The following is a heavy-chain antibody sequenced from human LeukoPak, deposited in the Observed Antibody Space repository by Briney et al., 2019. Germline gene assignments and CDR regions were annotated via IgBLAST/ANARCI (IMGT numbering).Heavy chain of an antibody. CDR3: VRDGDDYNFDH. CDR1: GFSFSSCW. CDR2: VNSEGGYR. V-gene: IGHV3-74*01. D-gene: IGHD5-24*01. Sequence: GGPLKLSCAASGFSFSSCWMHWVRQAPGKGPVWVSRVNSEGGYRNYADSVKGRYTISRDHAKNTLYLEMHSLRAEDTAVYYCVRDGDDYNFDHWGQGSLVTVSS. J-gene: IGHJ5*02.